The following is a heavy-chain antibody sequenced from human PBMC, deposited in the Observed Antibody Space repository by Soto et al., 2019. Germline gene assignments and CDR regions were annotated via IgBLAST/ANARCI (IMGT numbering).Heavy chain of an antibody. CDR3: ARDPFYYDSSGAFDI. D-gene: IGHD3-22*01. Sequence: ASVKVACKASGYTFTSYGISWVRQAPGQGLEWMGWISAYNGNTNYAQKLQGRVTMTTDTSTSTAYMELRSLRSDDTAVYYCARDPFYYDSSGAFDIWGQGTMVTVSS. J-gene: IGHJ3*02. V-gene: IGHV1-18*01. CDR2: ISAYNGNT. CDR1: GYTFTSYG.